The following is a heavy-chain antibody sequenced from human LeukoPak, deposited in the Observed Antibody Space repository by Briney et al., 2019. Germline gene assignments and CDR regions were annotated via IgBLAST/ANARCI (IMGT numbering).Heavy chain of an antibody. J-gene: IGHJ6*03. V-gene: IGHV1-69*13. Sequence: SVKVSCKVSGGTFSSYAISWVRQAPGQGLEWMGGIIPIFGTANYAQKFQGRVTITADESTSTAYMELSSLRSEDTAVYYCARGGRGVVIDGYYYMDVWGKGTTVTVSS. D-gene: IGHD3-3*01. CDR3: ARGGRGVVIDGYYYMDV. CDR2: IIPIFGTA. CDR1: GGTFSSYA.